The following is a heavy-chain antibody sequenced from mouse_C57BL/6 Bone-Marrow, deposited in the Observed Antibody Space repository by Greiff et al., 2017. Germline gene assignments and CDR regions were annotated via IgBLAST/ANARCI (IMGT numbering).Heavy chain of an antibody. Sequence: EVQLQQSGPELVKPGASVKISCKASGYSFTGYYMNWVKQSPEKSLEWIGEINPSTGGTTYNQKFKAKATLTVDKSSSTAYMQLKSLTSEDSAVYYCARGGDYDDVWFAYWGQGTLVTVSA. V-gene: IGHV1-42*01. D-gene: IGHD2-4*01. J-gene: IGHJ3*01. CDR2: INPSTGGT. CDR3: ARGGDYDDVWFAY. CDR1: GYSFTGYY.